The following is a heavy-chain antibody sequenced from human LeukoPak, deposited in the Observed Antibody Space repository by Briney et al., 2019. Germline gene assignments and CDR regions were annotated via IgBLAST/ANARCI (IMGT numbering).Heavy chain of an antibody. Sequence: ASVKVSCKASGYTFTAYYIHWVRQAPGQGLEWMGWINPNTGGTDYAQKFQGRVTMTRDTSISTSYMEVSRLTSDDTAVYYCARDRGSDYWGQGTLVTVSS. CDR1: GYTFTAYY. D-gene: IGHD3-10*01. V-gene: IGHV1-2*02. CDR2: INPNTGGT. J-gene: IGHJ4*02. CDR3: ARDRGSDY.